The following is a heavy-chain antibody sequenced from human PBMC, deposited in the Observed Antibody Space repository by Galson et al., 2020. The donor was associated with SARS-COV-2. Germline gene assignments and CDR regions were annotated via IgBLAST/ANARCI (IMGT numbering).Heavy chain of an antibody. CDR1: GYTFTSYD. CDR3: ARAGYYYDRLNYYYYYGMDV. CDR2: MNPNSGNT. D-gene: IGHD3-22*01. J-gene: IGHJ6*02. Sequence: ASVKVSCKASGYTFTSYDINWVRQATGQGLEWMGWMNPNSGNTGYAQKFQGRVTMTRNTSISTAYMELSSLRSEDTAVYYCARAGYYYDRLNYYYYYGMDVWGQGTTVTVSS. V-gene: IGHV1-8*01.